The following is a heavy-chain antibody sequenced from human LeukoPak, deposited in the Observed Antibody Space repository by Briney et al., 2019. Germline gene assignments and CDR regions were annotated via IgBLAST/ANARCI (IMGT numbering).Heavy chain of an antibody. D-gene: IGHD1-14*01. CDR1: GYTFTDYY. V-gene: IGHV1-2*02. CDR2: INPNTGGT. J-gene: IGHJ3*02. CDR3: ARKGGPRVNAFDI. Sequence: ASVKVSCKASGYTFTDYYMHWVRQAPGQGLEWMGWINPNTGGTNYAQMFQGRVTMTRDTSISTAYMELTGLRSDDTAVYFCARKGGPRVNAFDIWGQGTMVTVSS.